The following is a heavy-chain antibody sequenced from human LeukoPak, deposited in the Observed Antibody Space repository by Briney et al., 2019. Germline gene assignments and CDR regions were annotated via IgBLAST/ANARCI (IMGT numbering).Heavy chain of an antibody. V-gene: IGHV4-34*01. CDR1: GGSFSGYY. D-gene: IGHD3-22*01. J-gene: IGHJ4*02. CDR2: INHSGST. CDR3: ARANLYDSSGYSAGGIDY. Sequence: PSETLSLTCAVYGGSFSGYYWSWIRQPPGKGLEWIGEINHSGSTNYNPSLKSRVTISVDTSKNQFSLKLSSVTAADTAVYYCARANLYDSSGYSAGGIDYWGQGTLVTVSS.